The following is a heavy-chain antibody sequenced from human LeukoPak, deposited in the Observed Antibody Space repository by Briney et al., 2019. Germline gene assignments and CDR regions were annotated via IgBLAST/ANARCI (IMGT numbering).Heavy chain of an antibody. V-gene: IGHV3-33*08. CDR3: ARVRLRYCSSTSCSRGMDV. Sequence: GGSLRLSCAASGLTFSGYDMHWVRQAPGKGLEWVAVIWYDGSNKYYADSVKGRFTISRDNSKNTLYLQMNSLRAEDTAVYYCARVRLRYCSSTSCSRGMDVWGQGTTVTVSS. CDR2: IWYDGSNK. D-gene: IGHD2-2*01. CDR1: GLTFSGYD. J-gene: IGHJ6*02.